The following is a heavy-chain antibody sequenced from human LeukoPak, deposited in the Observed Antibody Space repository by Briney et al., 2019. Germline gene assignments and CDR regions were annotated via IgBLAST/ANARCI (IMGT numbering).Heavy chain of an antibody. D-gene: IGHD5-12*01. V-gene: IGHV3-30*03. CDR3: TTKVIRGNSGDDYDD. Sequence: PGGSLRLSCAASGVTFSNYGMHWVRQAPGKGLEWVALISSNGNGKLYGDSVKGRFTISRDDSKSTLYLQMNSLRVEDTAVYYCTTKVIRGNSGDDYDDWGQGTLVTVSS. J-gene: IGHJ4*02. CDR1: GVTFSNYG. CDR2: ISSNGNGK.